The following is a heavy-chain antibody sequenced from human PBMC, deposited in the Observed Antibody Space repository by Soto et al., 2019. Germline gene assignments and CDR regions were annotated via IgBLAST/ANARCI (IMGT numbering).Heavy chain of an antibody. CDR2: INPSGGST. V-gene: IGHV1-46*01. Sequence: ASVKVSCKASGYTFTSYYMHWVRQAPGQGLEWMGIINPSGGSTSYAQKFQGRVTMTRDTSTSTVYMELSSLRSEDTAVYYCARDDYELHFYYYGMDVWGQGTTVTVSS. CDR3: ARDDYELHFYYYGMDV. J-gene: IGHJ6*02. D-gene: IGHD4-17*01. CDR1: GYTFTSYY.